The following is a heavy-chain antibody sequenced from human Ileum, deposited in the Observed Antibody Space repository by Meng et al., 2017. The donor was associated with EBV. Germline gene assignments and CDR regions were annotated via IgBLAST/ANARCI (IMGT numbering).Heavy chain of an antibody. V-gene: IGHV4-34*01. D-gene: IGHD1-26*01. CDR3: ARRGSYGGGCDY. J-gene: IGHJ4*02. Sequence: QMQSHQWGDRLLNPSVTLSLVCAISCGTFTYYYWTSIRHPPGKGLEVIGAIKPSEGTNYNPSLKSRVTISVDTSKNQFSLKMNSLTAADTAIYYCARRGSYGGGCDYWGQGTLVTVSS. CDR2: IKPSEGT. CDR1: CGTFTYYY.